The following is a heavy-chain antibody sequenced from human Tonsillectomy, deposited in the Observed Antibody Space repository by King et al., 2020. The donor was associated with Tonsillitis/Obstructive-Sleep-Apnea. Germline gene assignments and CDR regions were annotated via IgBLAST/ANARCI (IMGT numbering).Heavy chain of an antibody. CDR3: ANGYCSGGSCYSGYYYYYMDV. CDR2: ISYDGSNK. V-gene: IGHV3-30*18. D-gene: IGHD2-15*01. Sequence: VQLVESGGGVVQPGRSLRLSCAASGFTFSSYGMHWVRQAPGKGLEWVAVISYDGSNKYYADSVKGRFTISRDNSKNTLYLQMNSLRAEDTAVYYCANGYCSGGSCYSGYYYYYMDVWGKGTTVTVSS. CDR1: GFTFSSYG. J-gene: IGHJ6*03.